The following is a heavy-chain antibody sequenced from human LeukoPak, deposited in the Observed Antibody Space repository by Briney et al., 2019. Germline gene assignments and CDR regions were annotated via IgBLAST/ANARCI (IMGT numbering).Heavy chain of an antibody. V-gene: IGHV3-74*01. D-gene: IGHD3-10*01. Sequence: GGSLRLSCAASGFTFSSYWMHWVRQAPGKGLVWVSRINSDGSSTSYADSVKGRFTISRDNAKNTLYLQMNSLRAEDTAVYYCATRGSGSYYLVYFDYWGQGTLVTVSS. CDR2: INSDGSST. CDR1: GFTFSSYW. J-gene: IGHJ4*02. CDR3: ATRGSGSYYLVYFDY.